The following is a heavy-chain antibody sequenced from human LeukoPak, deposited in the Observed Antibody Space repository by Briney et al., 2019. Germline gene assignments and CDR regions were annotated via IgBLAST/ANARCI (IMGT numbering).Heavy chain of an antibody. CDR3: ARGPGDYFDF. J-gene: IGHJ4*02. CDR1: GYTFTGYY. D-gene: IGHD1-14*01. Sequence: ASVKVSCKASGYTFTGYYLHWVRQAPGQGLEWVGWINPNSGATNYPQSFQGRVTMTRDTSITTAYMELSRLRSDDTAVYYCARGPGDYFDFWGQGTLVTVSS. CDR2: INPNSGAT. V-gene: IGHV1-2*02.